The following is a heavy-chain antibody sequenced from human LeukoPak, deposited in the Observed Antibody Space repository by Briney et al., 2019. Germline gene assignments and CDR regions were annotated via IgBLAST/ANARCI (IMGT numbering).Heavy chain of an antibody. Sequence: PGGSLRLSCAASGFTFSDYAMHWVRQAPGKGLEWVAFIQYDGNNKYYADSAKGRFTISRDNSKNTLYLQMNGLRAEDTAVYFCARVKQQLVRLLGRDTTYYYYYYMDVWGKGTTVTVSS. D-gene: IGHD6-13*01. CDR2: IQYDGNNK. CDR3: ARVKQQLVRLLGRDTTYYYYYYMDV. V-gene: IGHV3-30*02. J-gene: IGHJ6*03. CDR1: GFTFSDYA.